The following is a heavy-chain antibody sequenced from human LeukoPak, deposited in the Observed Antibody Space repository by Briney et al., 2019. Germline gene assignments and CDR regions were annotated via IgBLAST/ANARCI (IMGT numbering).Heavy chain of an antibody. V-gene: IGHV1-8*03. Sequence: ASVKVSCKASGGTFSSYAISWVRQATGQGLEWMGWMNPNSGNTGYAQKFQGRVTITRNTSVSTAYMELNSLRAEDTAVYYCAKLDYYYGSGSYISYMDVWGKGTTVTISS. CDR1: GGTFSSYA. CDR3: AKLDYYYGSGSYISYMDV. J-gene: IGHJ6*03. CDR2: MNPNSGNT. D-gene: IGHD3-10*01.